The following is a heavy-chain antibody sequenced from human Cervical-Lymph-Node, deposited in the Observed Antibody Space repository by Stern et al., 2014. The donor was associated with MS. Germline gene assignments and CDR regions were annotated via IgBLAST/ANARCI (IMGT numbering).Heavy chain of an antibody. Sequence: VQLVESGGGLVKPGGSLRLSCAASGFIFSNHNMNWVRQAPGKGLEWISSISVSGSYIYCADSVKGRFAISRDNAENSLFLQMNSLRVEDTAVYYCARSALYSSNWAPFDYWGQGTLVSVSS. CDR1: GFIFSNHN. CDR3: ARSALYSSNWAPFDY. J-gene: IGHJ4*02. V-gene: IGHV3-21*01. D-gene: IGHD6-13*01. CDR2: ISVSGSYI.